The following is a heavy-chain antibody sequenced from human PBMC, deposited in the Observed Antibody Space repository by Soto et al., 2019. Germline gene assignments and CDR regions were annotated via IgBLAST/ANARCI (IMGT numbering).Heavy chain of an antibody. CDR1: GASVSTGVYY. V-gene: IGHV4-31*03. J-gene: IGHJ4*02. CDR3: AGAVSDFDVRSYRTSYFDQ. Sequence: PSETLSLTCTVSGASVSTGVYYWTWIRQHPGKGLEWIGYIDNSGSTYYNPSLTGRVDISVDTSKNEFSLNLQSLTAADTAFYYCAGAVSDFDVRSYRTSYFDQWGQGILVTVS. D-gene: IGHD3-10*02. CDR2: IDNSGST.